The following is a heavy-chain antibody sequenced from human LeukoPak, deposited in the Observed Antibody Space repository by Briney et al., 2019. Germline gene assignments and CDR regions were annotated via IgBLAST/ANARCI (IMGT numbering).Heavy chain of an antibody. V-gene: IGHV4-59*01. CDR2: IYYSGST. J-gene: IGHJ4*02. CDR1: GGSISSYY. CDR3: ARQSWSYTGHFDY. Sequence: SETLSLTCTVSGGSISSYYWSWIRQPPVKGLEWIGYIYYSGSTNYNPSLKSRVTISVDTSKNQFSLKLSSVTAADTAVYYCARQSWSYTGHFDYWGQGTLVTVSS. D-gene: IGHD1-26*01.